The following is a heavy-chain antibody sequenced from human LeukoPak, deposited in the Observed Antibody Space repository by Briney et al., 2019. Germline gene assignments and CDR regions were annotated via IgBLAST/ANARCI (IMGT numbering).Heavy chain of an antibody. CDR1: GFTFSSYG. J-gene: IGHJ4*02. CDR2: ITSRSYI. CDR3: VREATGYSFADY. D-gene: IGHD1-26*01. Sequence: GGSLRLSCAASGFTFSSYGMTWVRQAPGKGLEWVSSITSRSYIYYADSVKGRFTISRDNAKNSLYLQMNSLTAEDTAVYYCVREATGYSFADYWGQGTLVSVSS. V-gene: IGHV3-21*04.